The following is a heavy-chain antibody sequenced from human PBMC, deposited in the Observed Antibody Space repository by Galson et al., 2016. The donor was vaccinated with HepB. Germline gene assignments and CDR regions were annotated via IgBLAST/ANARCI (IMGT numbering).Heavy chain of an antibody. J-gene: IGHJ4*02. CDR2: ISYDGTSA. CDR3: AKDRDGYCSGVSCYSGSDF. D-gene: IGHD2-15*01. CDR1: GFTFSSYA. Sequence: SLRLSCAASGFTFSSYAMHWVRQAPGKGLQWLAVISYDGTSAKYADSLEGRIRISKDHSRNTLFLQISGLRPEDTALYYCAKDRDGYCSGVSCYSGSDFWGRGTLVTVSA. V-gene: IGHV3-30*15.